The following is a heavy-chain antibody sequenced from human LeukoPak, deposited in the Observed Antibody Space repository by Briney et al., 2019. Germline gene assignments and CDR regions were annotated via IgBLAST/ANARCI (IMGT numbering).Heavy chain of an antibody. V-gene: IGHV3-23*01. CDR3: AKTVAARPNWFDP. CDR1: GFTFTNYA. J-gene: IGHJ5*02. Sequence: PGTSLRLSCVASGFTFTNYAMSWVRQAPGKGLEWVSAIIGSDGSSYYADSVKGRFTISRDNSKNTLYLQMNSLRAEDTAVYYCAKTVAARPNWFDPWGQGTLVTVSS. CDR2: IIGSDGSS. D-gene: IGHD6-6*01.